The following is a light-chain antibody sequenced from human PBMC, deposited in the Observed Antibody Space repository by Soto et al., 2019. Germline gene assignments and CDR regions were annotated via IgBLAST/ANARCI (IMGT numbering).Light chain of an antibody. V-gene: IGKV3-20*01. CDR1: QSVSSSY. J-gene: IGKJ4*01. CDR3: QLYGSSRQT. CDR2: GAS. Sequence: IVLTQSPGTLSLSPGERATLSCRASQSVSSSYLAWYQQKLGQAPRLLIYGASSRATGIPDRFSGSGSGTDFTLTISRLEPEDFAVYYCQLYGSSRQTFGGGTKVDI.